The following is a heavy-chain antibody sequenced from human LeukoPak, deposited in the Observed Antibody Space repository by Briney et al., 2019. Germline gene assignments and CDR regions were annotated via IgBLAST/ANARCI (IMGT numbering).Heavy chain of an antibody. CDR2: IDPSDSYT. CDR3: ARHREYDILTGYFYFDY. D-gene: IGHD3-9*01. Sequence: GESLRISCKGSGYSFTSYWISWVRLMPGKGLEWMGRIDPSDSYTNYSPSFQGHVTISADKSISTAYLQWSSLKASDTAMYYCARHREYDILTGYFYFDYWGQGTLVTVSS. CDR1: GYSFTSYW. V-gene: IGHV5-10-1*01. J-gene: IGHJ4*02.